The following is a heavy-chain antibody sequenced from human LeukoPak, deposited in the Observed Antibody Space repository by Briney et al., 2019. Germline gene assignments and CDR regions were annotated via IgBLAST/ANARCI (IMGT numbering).Heavy chain of an antibody. CDR1: GFTFDDFA. D-gene: IGHD6-13*01. J-gene: IGHJ4*02. CDR2: ITWNSGSI. V-gene: IGHV3-9*01. Sequence: GGSLRLSCAASGFTFDDFAMHWVRQAPGKGLEWVSGITWNSGSIGYADSVKGRFTISRDNAKNSLYLQMNSLRAEDTALYYCAKGGYSSSWATFDYWGQGTLVTVSS. CDR3: AKGGYSSSWATFDY.